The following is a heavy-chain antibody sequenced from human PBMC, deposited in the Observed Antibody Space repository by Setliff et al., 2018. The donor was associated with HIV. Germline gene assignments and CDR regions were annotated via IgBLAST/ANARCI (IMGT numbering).Heavy chain of an antibody. J-gene: IGHJ5*02. Sequence: GGSLRLSCAASGFNFSSHTMNWVRQAPGKGLEWVSSISSGSSYIYYPDSVKGRFTISRDNAKNSLYLQMNSLRDEDTALYYCAKEGRVTTAFDLWGQGTLVTVSS. CDR3: AKEGRVTTAFDL. V-gene: IGHV3-21*04. D-gene: IGHD1-1*01. CDR1: GFNFSSHT. CDR2: ISSGSSYI.